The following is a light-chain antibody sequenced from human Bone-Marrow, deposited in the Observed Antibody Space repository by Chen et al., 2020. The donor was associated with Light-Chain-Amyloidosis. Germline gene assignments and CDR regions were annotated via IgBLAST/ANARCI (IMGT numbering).Light chain of an antibody. V-gene: IGLV3-25*03. Sequence: SYALTQPPPVSVSPSQTATITCSGDDLPTKYAYWYQQKPGQAPVLVIHRDTERPSGISERFSGSSSGTTATLTISGVQAEDEADYHCQSADSSGTYEVIFGGGTKLTVL. CDR2: RDT. J-gene: IGLJ2*01. CDR3: QSADSSGTYEVI. CDR1: DLPTKY.